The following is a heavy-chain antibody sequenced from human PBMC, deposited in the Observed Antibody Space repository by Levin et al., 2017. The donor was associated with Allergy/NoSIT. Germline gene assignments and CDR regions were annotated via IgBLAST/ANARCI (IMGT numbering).Heavy chain of an antibody. Sequence: SETLSLTCAVSGYSISSGYYWGWIRQPPGKGLEWIGSIYHSGSTYYNPSLKSRVTISVDTSKNQFSLKLSSVTAADTAVYYCARDTRGGTDGDYLIDYWGQGTLVTVSS. CDR2: IYHSGST. CDR1: GYSISSGYY. D-gene: IGHD4-17*01. CDR3: ARDTRGGTDGDYLIDY. V-gene: IGHV4-38-2*02. J-gene: IGHJ4*02.